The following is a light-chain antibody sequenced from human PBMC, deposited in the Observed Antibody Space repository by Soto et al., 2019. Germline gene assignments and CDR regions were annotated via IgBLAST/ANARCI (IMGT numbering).Light chain of an antibody. CDR1: QSVAKNY. V-gene: IGKV3-20*01. CDR3: HQYASSPQT. CDR2: DAS. Sequence: EIVLTQSPGTLSLSPGERATLSCRASQSVAKNYLAWYQQEAGQAPRVLIDDASSRATGIPGRFSGGGSGTYFTLTISRLEPEDFAVYYCHQYASSPQTFGQGTKVEIK. J-gene: IGKJ1*01.